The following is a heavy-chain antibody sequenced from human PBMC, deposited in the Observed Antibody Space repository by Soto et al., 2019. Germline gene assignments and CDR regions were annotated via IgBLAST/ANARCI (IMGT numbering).Heavy chain of an antibody. CDR2: IIPVYRTT. V-gene: IGHV1-69*12. Sequence: QAQLVQSGAEVRKPGSSVRVSCKSSGGRFNTYVITWVRQAPGQGLEWMGGIIPVYRTTMYAQHLEDRVTITADESTSTAYIEGSSLRSEDTAVYYCARGDSRGYYMDVWGQGTTVTVSS. J-gene: IGHJ6*03. CDR1: GGRFNTYV. D-gene: IGHD3-10*01. CDR3: ARGDSRGYYMDV.